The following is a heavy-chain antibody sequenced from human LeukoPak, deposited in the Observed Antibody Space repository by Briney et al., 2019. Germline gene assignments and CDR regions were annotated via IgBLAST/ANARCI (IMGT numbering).Heavy chain of an antibody. CDR2: ISAYNGNT. CDR3: ARDHRWFGDVDYYYGMDV. Sequence: GASVKVSCKASGYTFTSYGISWVRQAPGQGLEWVGWISAYNGNTNYAQKLQGRVTMTTDTSTSTAYMELRSLRSDDTAVYYCARDHRWFGDVDYYYGMDVWGQGTTVTVSS. J-gene: IGHJ6*02. D-gene: IGHD3-10*01. V-gene: IGHV1-18*01. CDR1: GYTFTSYG.